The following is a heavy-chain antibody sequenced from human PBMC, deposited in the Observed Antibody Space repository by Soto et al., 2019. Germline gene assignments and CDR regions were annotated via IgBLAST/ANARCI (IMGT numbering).Heavy chain of an antibody. D-gene: IGHD2-21*01. CDR2: INHSGST. Sequence: PSETLSLTCAVYGGSFSGYYWSWIRQPPGKVLEWIGEINHSGSTNYNPSLKSRVTISVDTSKNQFSLKLSSVTAADTAVYYCARTGSLYSRDFMDVWGQGTTVNVSS. CDR3: ARTGSLYSRDFMDV. CDR1: GGSFSGYY. V-gene: IGHV4-34*01. J-gene: IGHJ6*02.